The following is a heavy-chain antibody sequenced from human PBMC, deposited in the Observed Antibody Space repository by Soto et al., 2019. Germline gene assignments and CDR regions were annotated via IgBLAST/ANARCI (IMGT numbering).Heavy chain of an antibody. V-gene: IGHV4-39*01. CDR3: ARPSYGDYYFDY. D-gene: IGHD4-17*01. J-gene: IGHJ4*02. Sequence: SSETLSLTCTVSGGSISNSSYYWGWIRQPPGKGLEWIGSIYYSGSTYYNPSLKSRVTISVDTSKNQFSLKLSSVTAADTAVYYCARPSYGDYYFDYWGQGTLVTVSS. CDR2: IYYSGST. CDR1: GGSISNSSYY.